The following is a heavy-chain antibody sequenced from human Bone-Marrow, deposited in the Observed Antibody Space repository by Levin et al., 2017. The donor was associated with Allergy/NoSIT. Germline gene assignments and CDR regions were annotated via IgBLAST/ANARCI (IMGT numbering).Heavy chain of an antibody. V-gene: IGHV4-59*12. CDR2: IHESGTT. CDR3: AREYYMDV. CDR1: GGSISGYY. J-gene: IGHJ6*03. Sequence: SETLSLTCTVSGGSISGYYWGWIRQPPGKGLEWIGNIHESGTTKYNPSLKSRVTISVDTSKNQFSLQLNSVTAADTAVYFCAREYYMDVWGKGTTVTVSS.